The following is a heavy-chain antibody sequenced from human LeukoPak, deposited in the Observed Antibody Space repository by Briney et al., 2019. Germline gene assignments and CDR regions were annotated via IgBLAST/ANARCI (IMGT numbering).Heavy chain of an antibody. CDR3: AKVAFYDSSGFDY. D-gene: IGHD3-22*01. V-gene: IGHV3-66*01. CDR2: IHSGGNT. CDR1: GFTVSSNY. J-gene: IGHJ4*02. Sequence: GGSLRLSCAASGFTVSSNYMTWVRQAPGKGLEWVSGIHSGGNTYYADSVKGRFTISRDNSKNTLYLQMNSLRAEDSAVYYCAKVAFYDSSGFDYWGQGTQVTVSS.